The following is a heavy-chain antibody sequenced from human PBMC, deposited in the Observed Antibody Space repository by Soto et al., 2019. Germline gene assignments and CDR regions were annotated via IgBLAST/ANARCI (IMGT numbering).Heavy chain of an antibody. CDR1: GFTFSSYD. CDR3: ARMYNWNYGAFDI. D-gene: IGHD1-7*01. V-gene: IGHV3-13*01. J-gene: IGHJ3*02. CDR2: IGTAGDT. Sequence: EVQLVESGGGLVQPGGSLRLSCAASGFTFSSYDMHWVRQATGKGLEWVSAIGTAGDTYYPGSVKGRFTISRENAKNSLYLQMNSLRAEDTALYYCARMYNWNYGAFDIWGQGTMVTVSS.